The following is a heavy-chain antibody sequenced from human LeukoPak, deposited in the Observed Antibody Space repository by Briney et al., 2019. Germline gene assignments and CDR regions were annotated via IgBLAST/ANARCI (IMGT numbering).Heavy chain of an antibody. CDR2: IRSKAYGGTT. CDR3: TRVSSGWSVSAYYFDY. J-gene: IGHJ4*02. CDR1: GFTFGDYA. D-gene: IGHD6-19*01. V-gene: IGHV3-49*03. Sequence: GGSLRLSCTASGFTFGDYAMSWFRQAPGKGLEWVGFIRSKAYGGTTEYAASVKGRFTISRDDSISIAYLQMNSLKTEDTAVYYCTRVSSGWSVSAYYFDYWGQGTLVTVSS.